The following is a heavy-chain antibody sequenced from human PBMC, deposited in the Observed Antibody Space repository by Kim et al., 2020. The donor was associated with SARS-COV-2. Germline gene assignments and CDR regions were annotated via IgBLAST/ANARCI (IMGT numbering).Heavy chain of an antibody. Sequence: ASVKVSCKASGYTFTSYGISWVRQAPGQGLEWMGWIDCYNDNTKYAQSFEGRLTMTTDTSTSTVYMELKSLRSDDTAVYFCARPGLPRSTSVWYRSYFDYWGQGILVTVSS. CDR1: GYTFTSYG. D-gene: IGHD6-19*01. J-gene: IGHJ4*02. V-gene: IGHV1-18*01. CDR2: IDCYNDNT. CDR3: ARPGLPRSTSVWYRSYFDY.